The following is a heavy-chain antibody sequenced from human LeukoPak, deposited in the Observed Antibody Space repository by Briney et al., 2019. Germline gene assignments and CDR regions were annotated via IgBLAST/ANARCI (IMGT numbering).Heavy chain of an antibody. CDR2: INHSGST. V-gene: IGHV4-34*01. CDR1: GGSFSGYY. Sequence: ETLSLTCAVYGGSFSGYYWSWIRQPPGKGLEWIGEINHSGSTNYNPSLKSRVTISVDTSKNQFSLKLSSVTAADTAVYYCARKDILTCCFDYWGQRTLVTVSS. D-gene: IGHD3-9*01. J-gene: IGHJ4*02. CDR3: ARKDILTCCFDY.